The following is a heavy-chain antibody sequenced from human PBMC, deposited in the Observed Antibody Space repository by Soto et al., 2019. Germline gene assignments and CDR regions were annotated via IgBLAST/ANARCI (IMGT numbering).Heavy chain of an antibody. CDR1: GFTFSSYG. J-gene: IGHJ4*02. V-gene: IGHV3-30*03. D-gene: IGHD3-10*01. CDR2: ISYDGSNK. Sequence: SGGSLRLSCAASGFTFSSYGMHWVRQAPGKGLEWVAVISYDGSNKYYADSVKGRFTISRDNSKNTLYLQMNSLRAEDTAVYYCAVDYYGSGSYVFWGQGTLVTVSS. CDR3: AVDYYGSGSYVF.